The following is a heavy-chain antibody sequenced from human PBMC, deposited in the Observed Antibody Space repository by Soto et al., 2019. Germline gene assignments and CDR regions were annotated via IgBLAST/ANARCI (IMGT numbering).Heavy chain of an antibody. Sequence: QVQLVQSGAEVKKPGASGKVSCKASGYTFTNNDVTWVRQATGQGLEWMGWMNPGSGDTGYAQKFQGRVTMTRDISIATAYMELTGLTSEDTAIYYCARMESFGSLNWFDPWGQGTLVTVSS. D-gene: IGHD5-18*01. CDR3: ARMESFGSLNWFDP. J-gene: IGHJ5*02. V-gene: IGHV1-8*01. CDR2: MNPGSGDT. CDR1: GYTFTNND.